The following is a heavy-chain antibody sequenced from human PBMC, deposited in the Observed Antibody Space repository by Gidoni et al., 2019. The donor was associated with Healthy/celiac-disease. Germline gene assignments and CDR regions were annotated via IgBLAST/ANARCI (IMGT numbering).Heavy chain of an antibody. Sequence: QVQLQESGPGLVKPSQTLSLTCTVSGGSISSGGYYWSWIRQHPGKGLEWIGYIYYSGSTYYNPSLKSRVTISVDTTKNQFSLKLSSVTAADTAVYYCARSIWRQLPPKGVDVWGQGTTVTVSS. CDR3: ARSIWRQLPPKGVDV. J-gene: IGHJ6*02. CDR2: IYYSGST. D-gene: IGHD1-26*01. CDR1: GGSISSGGYY. V-gene: IGHV4-31*03.